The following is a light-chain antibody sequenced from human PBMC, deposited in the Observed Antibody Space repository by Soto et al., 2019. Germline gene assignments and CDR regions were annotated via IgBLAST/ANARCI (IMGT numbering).Light chain of an antibody. CDR3: QQYYSYPVT. CDR2: AAS. V-gene: IGKV1-8*01. CDR1: QGISSY. J-gene: IGKJ3*01. Sequence: AIRMTQSPSSLSASTGDRVTITCRASQGISSYLAWYQQKPGKAPKLLIYAASTLQSGVPSRFSGSGSGTDFTLTISCLQSGDFATYYCQQYYSYPVTFGPGTKVDIK.